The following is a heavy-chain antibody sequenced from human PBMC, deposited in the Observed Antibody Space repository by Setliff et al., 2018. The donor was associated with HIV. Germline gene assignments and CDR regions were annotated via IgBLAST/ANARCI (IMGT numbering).Heavy chain of an antibody. D-gene: IGHD3-10*01. CDR2: LYYGGNT. Sequence: SETLSLTCTVSGGSISSSSYFWGWVRQPPGKGLEWIGILYYGGNTFYNPSLKSRVTISVDTSKNQLSLDLSSVTAADTAVYYCARGQRVLLLNWFDPWGQGTLVTVSS. CDR3: ARGQRVLLLNWFDP. V-gene: IGHV4-39*01. J-gene: IGHJ5*02. CDR1: GGSISSSSYF.